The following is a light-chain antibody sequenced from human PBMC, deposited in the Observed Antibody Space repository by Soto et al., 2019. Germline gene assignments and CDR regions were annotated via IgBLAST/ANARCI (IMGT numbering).Light chain of an antibody. CDR3: QQYFEWPPMT. Sequence: VMTQSPATLSVSPGERATRSCWASETVATNLAWYQQKPGQAPRLLISGASTRAAGISDRFRGSGSGTEFTLTISNLRSEDSAIYYCQQYFEWPPMTFGQGTKVEI. V-gene: IGKV3-15*01. J-gene: IGKJ1*01. CDR2: GAS. CDR1: ETVATN.